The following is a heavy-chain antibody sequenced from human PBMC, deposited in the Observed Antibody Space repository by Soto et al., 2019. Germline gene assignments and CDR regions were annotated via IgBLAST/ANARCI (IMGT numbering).Heavy chain of an antibody. CDR1: GFTFSTYG. Sequence: QVQLVESGGSVVQPGRSLRLSCAVSGFTFSTYGMHWVRQAPGKGLEWVAVIWGDGSNKYHADSVKGRFTISRDNTKNMLDLEINSPRAEDTAVYYCVRVCDKYYFDSWGQGTLVTVSS. CDR2: IWGDGSNK. V-gene: IGHV3-33*01. D-gene: IGHD2-21*02. J-gene: IGHJ4*02. CDR3: VRVCDKYYFDS.